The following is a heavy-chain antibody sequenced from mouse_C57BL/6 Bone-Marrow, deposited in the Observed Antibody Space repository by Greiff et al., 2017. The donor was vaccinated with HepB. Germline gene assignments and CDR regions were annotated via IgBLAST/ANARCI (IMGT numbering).Heavy chain of an antibody. V-gene: IGHV5-4*01. CDR3: ARDGIITTVVANAMDY. Sequence: EVKLVESGGGLVKPGGSLKLSCAASGFTFSSYAMSWVRQTPEKRLEWVATISDGGSYTYYPDTVKGRFTISRDNAKNNLYLQMSHLKSEDTAMYYCARDGIITTVVANAMDYWGQGTSVTVSS. D-gene: IGHD1-1*01. CDR2: ISDGGSYT. J-gene: IGHJ4*01. CDR1: GFTFSSYA.